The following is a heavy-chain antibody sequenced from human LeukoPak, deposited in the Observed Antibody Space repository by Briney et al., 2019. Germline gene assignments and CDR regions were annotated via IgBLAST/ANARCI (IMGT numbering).Heavy chain of an antibody. J-gene: IGHJ6*02. CDR2: IYHSGST. D-gene: IGHD4-23*01. V-gene: IGHV4-59*12. CDR3: ARAGGNSLYYYYGMDV. CDR1: GGSISSYY. Sequence: SETLSLTCTVSGGSISSYYWSWIRQPPGKGLEWIGNIYHSGSTNYNPSLESRVTISVDTSKNQFSLKLSSVTAADTAVYYCARAGGNSLYYYYGMDVWGQGTTVTVSS.